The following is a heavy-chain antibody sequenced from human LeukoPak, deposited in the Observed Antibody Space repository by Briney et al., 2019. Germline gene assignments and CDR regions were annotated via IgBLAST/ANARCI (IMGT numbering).Heavy chain of an antibody. D-gene: IGHD6-19*01. CDR2: IWYDGSNK. V-gene: IGHV3-33*07. CDR1: GFTFSSIG. CDR3: PRARNSGWYWSDP. J-gene: IGHJ5*02. Sequence: AESLTLSCAVSGFTFSSIGMYWVRQPPGKGMEREAVIWYDGSNKEYADSVKGRFTISRDNSKNTLYLQMNSLRAKDTAVYYCPRARNSGWYWSDPWGQGTLVTVSS.